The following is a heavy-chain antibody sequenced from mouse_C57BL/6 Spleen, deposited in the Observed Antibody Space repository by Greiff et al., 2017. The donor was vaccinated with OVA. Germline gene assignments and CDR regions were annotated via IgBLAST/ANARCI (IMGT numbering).Heavy chain of an antibody. J-gene: IGHJ4*01. CDR2: IYPGDGDT. Sequence: VKLQQSGPELVKPGASVKISCKASGYAFSSSWMNWVKQRPGKGLEWIGRIYPGDGDTNYNGKFKGKATLTADKSSSTAYMQLSSLTSEDSAVYFCARSLAVVSGGDYWGQGTSVTVSS. CDR3: ARSLAVVSGGDY. V-gene: IGHV1-82*01. CDR1: GYAFSSSW. D-gene: IGHD1-1*01.